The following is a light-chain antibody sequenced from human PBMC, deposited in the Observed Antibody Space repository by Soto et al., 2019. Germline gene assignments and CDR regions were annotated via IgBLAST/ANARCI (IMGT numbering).Light chain of an antibody. CDR1: QGIRDD. V-gene: IGKV1-17*01. J-gene: IGKJ4*01. CDR2: AAS. CDR3: LQQNSYPLT. Sequence: DIQMTQSPSSLSASVGDRLTITCRASQGIRDDLAWYQQKPGQAPKRLIFAASSLQSGVPSRFSGSGSRTEFTLTLSSRQPEEFATYYCLQQNSYPLTVRGGTKVQIK.